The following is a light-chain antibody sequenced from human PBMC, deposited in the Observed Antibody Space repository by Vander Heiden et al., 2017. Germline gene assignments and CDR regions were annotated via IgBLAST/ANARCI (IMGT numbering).Light chain of an antibody. Sequence: DIVMTQSPLSLPVTPGEPASISCRSSQSLLHSNGYNYLDWYLQKPGQSPQFLIYLGSNRASGVPDRFSGSGSGTDFTLKISRVEAEDVGVYYCMQALQTPTFGQGTRLEIK. J-gene: IGKJ5*01. V-gene: IGKV2-28*01. CDR3: MQALQTPT. CDR2: LGS. CDR1: QSLLHSNGYNY.